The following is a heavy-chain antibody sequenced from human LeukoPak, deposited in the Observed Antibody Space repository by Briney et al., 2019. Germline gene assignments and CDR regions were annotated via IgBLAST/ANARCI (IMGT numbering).Heavy chain of an antibody. Sequence: SETLSLTCTVCGGSISSYYWSWIRQPPGEGLEWIGYIYYSGSTNYNPSLKSRVTISVDTSKNQFSLKLSSVTAADTAVYYCARYGGPTYYDFWSGYSQDGYYFDYWGQGTLVTVSS. CDR2: IYYSGST. D-gene: IGHD3-3*01. CDR1: GGSISSYY. CDR3: ARYGGPTYYDFWSGYSQDGYYFDY. J-gene: IGHJ4*02. V-gene: IGHV4-59*01.